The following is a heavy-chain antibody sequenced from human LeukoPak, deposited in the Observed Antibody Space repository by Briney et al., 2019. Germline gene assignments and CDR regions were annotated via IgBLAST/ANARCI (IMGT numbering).Heavy chain of an antibody. J-gene: IGHJ5*02. CDR1: GFTFSSYA. D-gene: IGHD5-18*01. CDR3: AKSIGYSYGSTA. V-gene: IGHV3-23*01. Sequence: GGSLRLSCAAAGFTFSSYAMSWVRQAPGKGLEWVSAISGSGGSTYYADSVKGRFTISRDNSKNTLYLQMNSLRAEDTAVYYCAKSIGYSYGSTAWGQGTLVTVSS. CDR2: ISGSGGST.